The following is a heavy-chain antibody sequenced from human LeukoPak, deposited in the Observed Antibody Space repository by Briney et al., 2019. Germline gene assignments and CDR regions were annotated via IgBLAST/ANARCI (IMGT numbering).Heavy chain of an antibody. CDR1: GFTFSDHY. CDR3: TRGHHGLVY. V-gene: IGHV3-72*01. CDR2: VRNKVSSYTT. D-gene: IGHD1-14*01. J-gene: IGHJ4*02. Sequence: GGSLRLSCAASGFTFSDHYMDWVRQAPGKGLEWVGRVRNKVSSYTTEYAASVKGRFTISRDDSKNSLYLQMNSLKTEDTAVYYCTRGHHGLVYWGQGTLVTVSS.